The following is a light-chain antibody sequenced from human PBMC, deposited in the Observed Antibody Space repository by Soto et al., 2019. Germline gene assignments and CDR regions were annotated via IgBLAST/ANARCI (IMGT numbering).Light chain of an antibody. CDR3: QQDSNWPQT. CDR1: QSVSNN. CDR2: GAS. J-gene: IGKJ1*01. Sequence: EIVMTQSPATLTVSPGERDTLSCRASQSVSNNVAWYQQKPGQAPRLLISGASTRASGIPGRFSGSGSGAEFTLTIGSLQSEDFAVYYCQQDSNWPQTFGQGTKVEIK. V-gene: IGKV3-15*01.